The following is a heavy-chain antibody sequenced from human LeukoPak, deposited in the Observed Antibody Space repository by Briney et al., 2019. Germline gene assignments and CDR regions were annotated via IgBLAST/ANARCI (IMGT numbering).Heavy chain of an antibody. Sequence: GASVKVSCKASGYTFTGYYMHWVRQAPGQGLEWMGWINPNSGGTNYAQNFQDRVTMTRDTSISTAYMELSRLRPDDTAVYYCARVWPCSNGVCPDVFERWGQGTLVTVSS. CDR3: ARVWPCSNGVCPDVFER. V-gene: IGHV1-2*02. D-gene: IGHD2-8*01. J-gene: IGHJ4*02. CDR2: INPNSGGT. CDR1: GYTFTGYY.